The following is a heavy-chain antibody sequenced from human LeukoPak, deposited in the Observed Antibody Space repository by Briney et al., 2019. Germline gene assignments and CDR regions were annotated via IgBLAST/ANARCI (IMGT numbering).Heavy chain of an antibody. CDR1: GFTFSSYG. Sequence: GGSLRLSCAASGFTFSSYGMHWVRQAPGKGLEWVAVISYDGSNKYYADSVKGRFTISRDNSKNTLYLQMNSLRVEDTALYYCAKEQGGGKPFDHWGQGTLVTVSS. D-gene: IGHD3-16*01. V-gene: IGHV3-30*18. J-gene: IGHJ4*02. CDR2: ISYDGSNK. CDR3: AKEQGGGKPFDH.